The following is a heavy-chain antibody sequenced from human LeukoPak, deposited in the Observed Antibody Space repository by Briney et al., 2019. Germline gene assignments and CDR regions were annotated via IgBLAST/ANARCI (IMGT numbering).Heavy chain of an antibody. V-gene: IGHV4-39*07. CDR1: GGSISSSSYY. J-gene: IGHJ4*02. Sequence: SETLSLTCTVSGGSISSSSYYWGWIRQPPGKGLEWIGSIYYSGSTYYNPSLKSRVTISVDTSKNQFSLKLTSVTAADTAVYYCARGTQQLLSFYDYWGQGTLVTVSS. CDR3: ARGTQQLLSFYDY. D-gene: IGHD2/OR15-2a*01. CDR2: IYYSGST.